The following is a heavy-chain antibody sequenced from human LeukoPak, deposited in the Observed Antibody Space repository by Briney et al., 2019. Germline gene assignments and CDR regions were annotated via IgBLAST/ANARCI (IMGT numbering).Heavy chain of an antibody. J-gene: IGHJ4*02. CDR2: INPNSGGT. CDR3: ARAIEVAGRDYFDY. Sequence: ASVKVSCKASGYTFTGYYMHWVRQAAGQGLEWMGWINPNSGGTNYAQKFQGRVTMTRDTSISTAYMELSRLRSDDTAVYYCARAIEVAGRDYFDYWGQGTLVTVSS. V-gene: IGHV1-2*02. CDR1: GYTFTGYY. D-gene: IGHD6-19*01.